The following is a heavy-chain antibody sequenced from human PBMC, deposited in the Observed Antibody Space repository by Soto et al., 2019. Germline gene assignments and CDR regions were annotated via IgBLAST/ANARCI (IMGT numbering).Heavy chain of an antibody. Sequence: SVKVSCKASEHTFTGYYLHWVRQAPGQGLEWMGWINPNGGGTIYAQKFQGKLTMTGDTSITTAYMELTRLRADDTAFSFRATSSDWSPLLDYWGQGTLVTVYS. D-gene: IGHD6-19*01. CDR3: ATSSDWSPLLDY. V-gene: IGHV1-2*02. J-gene: IGHJ4*02. CDR2: INPNGGGT. CDR1: EHTFTGYY.